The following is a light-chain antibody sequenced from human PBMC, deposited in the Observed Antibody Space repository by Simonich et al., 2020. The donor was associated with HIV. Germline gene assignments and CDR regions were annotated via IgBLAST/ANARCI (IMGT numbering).Light chain of an antibody. CDR1: QSVLYSSNNKNY. V-gene: IGKV4-1*01. J-gene: IGKJ1*01. Sequence: DIVMTQSPDSLAVSLGERATINYKSSQSVLYSSNNKNYLAWYQQKPGQPPKLLIYLTSTRESGVPDRFSGSGSGTDFTLTISSLQAEDVAVYYCQQYYSTPAFGQGTKVEIK. CDR3: QQYYSTPA. CDR2: LTS.